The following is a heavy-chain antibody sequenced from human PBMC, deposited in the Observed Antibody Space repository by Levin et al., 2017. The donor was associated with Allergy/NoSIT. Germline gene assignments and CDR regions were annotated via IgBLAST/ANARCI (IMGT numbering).Heavy chain of an antibody. J-gene: IGHJ4*02. D-gene: IGHD6-19*01. Sequence: GGSLRLSCAASGFTFSSYGMHWVRQAPGRGLEWVAVIWYDGSDKYYADSVKGRFTISRDNSKNTLYLQMNSLRAEDTAVYYCARDSYSEGYYSGWYSLGHDYWGQGTLVTVSS. V-gene: IGHV3-33*01. CDR2: IWYDGSDK. CDR1: GFTFSSYG. CDR3: ARDSYSEGYYSGWYSLGHDY.